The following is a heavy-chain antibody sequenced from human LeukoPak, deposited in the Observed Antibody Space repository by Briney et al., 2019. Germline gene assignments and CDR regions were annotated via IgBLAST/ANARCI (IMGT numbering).Heavy chain of an antibody. V-gene: IGHV4-59*01. D-gene: IGHD3-9*01. Sequence: SSETLSLTCTVSGGSISSYYWSWIRQPPGKGLEWLGYIYYSGSTNYNPSLKSRVTMSVDTSKNQFSLKLSSVTAADTAVYYCARSRYDILTGLLGHFDYWGQGTLVTVSS. CDR2: IYYSGST. CDR3: ARSRYDILTGLLGHFDY. CDR1: GGSISSYY. J-gene: IGHJ4*02.